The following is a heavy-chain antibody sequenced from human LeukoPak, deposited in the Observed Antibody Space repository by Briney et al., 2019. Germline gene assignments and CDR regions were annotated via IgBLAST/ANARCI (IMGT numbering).Heavy chain of an antibody. V-gene: IGHV5-51*01. D-gene: IGHD1-26*01. Sequence: GESLKISCRGSGYSFSSYWIGWVRQMPGKGLEWMGIIYPGDFDTRYSPSFQGQVTISVDKSISTAYLQWSSLKASDSAMYYCARLSRVGPIPRGYIDYWGQGTLVTVSS. CDR2: IYPGDFDT. J-gene: IGHJ4*02. CDR1: GYSFSSYW. CDR3: ARLSRVGPIPRGYIDY.